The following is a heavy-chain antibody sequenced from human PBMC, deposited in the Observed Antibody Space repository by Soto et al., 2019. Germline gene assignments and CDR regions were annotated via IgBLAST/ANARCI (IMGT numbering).Heavy chain of an antibody. D-gene: IGHD2-2*01. V-gene: IGHV3-74*01. CDR3: ASVVVVPAAAFDI. Sequence: EVQLVESGGGLVQPGGSLRLSCAASGFTFSSYWMHWVRQAPGKGLVWVSRINSDGSSTSYADSVKGRFTISRDNAKNTLYLQMNSLRAEDTAVYYCASVVVVPAAAFDIWGQGTMFTVSS. CDR2: INSDGSST. J-gene: IGHJ3*02. CDR1: GFTFSSYW.